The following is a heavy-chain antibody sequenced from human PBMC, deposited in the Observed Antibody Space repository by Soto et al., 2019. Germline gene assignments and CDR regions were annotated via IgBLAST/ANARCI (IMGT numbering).Heavy chain of an antibody. D-gene: IGHD2-21*02. CDR1: GYSFTSYW. J-gene: IGHJ3*02. Sequence: PGESLKISCKGSGYSFTSYWISWVRQMPGKGLEWMGRIDPSDSYTNYSPSFQGHVTISADKSISTAYLQWSSLKASDTAMYYCARMVVTASPNPDAFDIWGQGTMVTVSS. CDR2: IDPSDSYT. V-gene: IGHV5-10-1*01. CDR3: ARMVVTASPNPDAFDI.